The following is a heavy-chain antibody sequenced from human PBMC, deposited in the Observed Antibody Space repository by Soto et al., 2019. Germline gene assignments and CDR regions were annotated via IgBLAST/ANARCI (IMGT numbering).Heavy chain of an antibody. D-gene: IGHD2-2*03. Sequence: SLRLSCAASGFTFSSYGMHWVRQAPGKGLEWVAVIWYDGSNKYYADSVKGRFTISRDNSKNTLYLQMNSLRAEDTAVYYCAKVWGVSGYCTRTSCLYYFDYWGRGTLVTVSS. CDR3: AKVWGVSGYCTRTSCLYYFDY. V-gene: IGHV3-33*06. CDR2: IWYDGSNK. J-gene: IGHJ4*02. CDR1: GFTFSSYG.